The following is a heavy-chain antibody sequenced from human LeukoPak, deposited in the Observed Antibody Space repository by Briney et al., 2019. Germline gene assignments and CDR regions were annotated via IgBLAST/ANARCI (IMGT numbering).Heavy chain of an antibody. CDR1: GGTFSSYA. V-gene: IGHV1-69*13. Sequence: SVKVSCKASGGTFSSYAISWVRQAPGQGLEWMGGIIPIFGTANYAQKFQGRVTITADESTSTAHMELSSLRSEDTAVYYCARGEGEINYFDYWGQGTLVTVSS. J-gene: IGHJ4*02. CDR2: IIPIFGTA. D-gene: IGHD3-10*01. CDR3: ARGEGEINYFDY.